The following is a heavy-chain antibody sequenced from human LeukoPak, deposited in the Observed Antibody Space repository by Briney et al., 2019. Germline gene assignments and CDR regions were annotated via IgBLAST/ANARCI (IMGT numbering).Heavy chain of an antibody. CDR3: ARGQAYYYGSGSYFNWFDP. D-gene: IGHD3-10*01. CDR2: INHSGST. Sequence: PSETLSLTCAVYGGPFSGYYWSWIRQPPGKGLEWIGEINHSGSTNYNPSLKSRVTISVDTSKNQFSLKLSSVTAADTAVYYCARGQAYYYGSGSYFNWFDPWGQGTLVTVSS. J-gene: IGHJ5*02. CDR1: GGPFSGYY. V-gene: IGHV4-34*01.